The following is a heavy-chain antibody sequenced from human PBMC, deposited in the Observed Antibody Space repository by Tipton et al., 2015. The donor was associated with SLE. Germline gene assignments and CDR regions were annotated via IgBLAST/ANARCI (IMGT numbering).Heavy chain of an antibody. CDR3: ANGLKCSSTSCYTDYYYYGMDV. V-gene: IGHV3-23*01. CDR1: GFTFSSYA. CDR2: ISGSGGST. Sequence: SLRLSCAASGFTFSSYAMSWVRQAPGKGLEWVSAISGSGGSTYYADSVKGRFTISRDNSKNTLYLQMNSLRAEDTAVYYCANGLKCSSTSCYTDYYYYGMDVWGQGTTVTVSS. D-gene: IGHD2-2*02. J-gene: IGHJ6*02.